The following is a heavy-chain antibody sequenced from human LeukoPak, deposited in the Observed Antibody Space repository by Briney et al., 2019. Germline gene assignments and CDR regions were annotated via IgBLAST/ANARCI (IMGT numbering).Heavy chain of an antibody. CDR1: GGSITSHY. CDR2: MFYTGRT. V-gene: IGHV4-59*08. J-gene: IGHJ3*01. Sequence: SETLSLTCTVSGGSITSHYWSWIRQPPGKRLEWIGYMFYTGRTNYSPSLNSRVTISVDTSKKQFSLKLRSVAAADTAVYFCARHRLEMASTHDAFDLWGLGTMVTVSS. D-gene: IGHD5-24*01. CDR3: ARHRLEMASTHDAFDL.